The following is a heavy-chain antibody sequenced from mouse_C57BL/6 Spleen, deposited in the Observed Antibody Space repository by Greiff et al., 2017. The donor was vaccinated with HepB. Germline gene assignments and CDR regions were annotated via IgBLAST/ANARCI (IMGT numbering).Heavy chain of an antibody. V-gene: IGHV3-6*01. Sequence: VQLKESGPGLVKPSQSLSLTCSVTGYSITSGYYWNWIRQFPGNKLEWMGYISYDGSNNYNPSLKNRISITRDTSKNQFFLKLNSVTTEDTATYYCAREGTTVVNWYFDVWGTGTTVTVSS. CDR3: AREGTTVVNWYFDV. CDR1: GYSITSGYY. CDR2: ISYDGSN. J-gene: IGHJ1*03. D-gene: IGHD1-1*01.